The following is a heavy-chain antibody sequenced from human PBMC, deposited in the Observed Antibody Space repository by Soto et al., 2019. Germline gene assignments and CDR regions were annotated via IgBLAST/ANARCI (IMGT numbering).Heavy chain of an antibody. CDR1: GGSISSGGYS. D-gene: IGHD3-10*01. V-gene: IGHV4-30-2*01. CDR3: ARDIGISYFDY. CDR2: IYHSGST. Sequence: PSETLSLTCAVSGGSISSGGYSWSWIRQPPGKGLEWIGYIYHSGSTYYNPSLKSRVTISVDRSKNHFSLKLSSVTAADTAMYFCARDIGISYFDYWGQGTPVTVSS. J-gene: IGHJ4*02.